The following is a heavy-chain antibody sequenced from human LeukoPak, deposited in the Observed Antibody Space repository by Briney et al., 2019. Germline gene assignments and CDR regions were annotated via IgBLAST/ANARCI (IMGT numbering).Heavy chain of an antibody. Sequence: ASVKVSCKASGYTFIRHWMHWVRQAPGQGLEWMGIINPNGGTTVYAQKFQGRVTLTRGMSTSTLYMELSSLRSEDTAVYYCARDSSSSASWWFDPWGQGTLVTVSS. D-gene: IGHD6-6*01. J-gene: IGHJ5*02. CDR2: INPNGGTT. V-gene: IGHV1-46*01. CDR3: ARDSSSSASWWFDP. CDR1: GYTFIRHW.